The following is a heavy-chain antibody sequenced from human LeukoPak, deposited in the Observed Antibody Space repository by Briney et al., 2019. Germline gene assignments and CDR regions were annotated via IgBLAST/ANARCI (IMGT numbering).Heavy chain of an antibody. CDR3: ARDPEGCSSTSCYLGLYYYYYGMDV. J-gene: IGHJ6*02. V-gene: IGHV4-59*12. D-gene: IGHD2-2*01. CDR1: GGSISSYY. Sequence: PSETLSLTCTVSGGSISSYYWSWIRQPPGKGLEWIGYIYYSGSTNYNPSLKSRVTISVDTSKNQFSLKLSSVTAADTAVYYCARDPEGCSSTSCYLGLYYYYYGMDVWGQGTTVTVSS. CDR2: IYYSGST.